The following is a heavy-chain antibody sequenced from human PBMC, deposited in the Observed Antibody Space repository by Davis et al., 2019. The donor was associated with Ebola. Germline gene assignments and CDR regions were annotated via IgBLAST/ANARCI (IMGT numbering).Heavy chain of an antibody. D-gene: IGHD1-1*01. CDR1: GYTLAELS. J-gene: IGHJ4*02. V-gene: IGHV1-24*01. CDR2: FDPEDGEA. CDR3: ARAQFPTTSDH. Sequence: AASVKVSCKVSGYTLAELSMHWVRQAPGKGLEWMGYFDPEDGEAIYAQNFQGRVTMTTDTSTSTAYMEVGILRSDDTAVYYCARAQFPTTSDHWGQGTLVTVSS.